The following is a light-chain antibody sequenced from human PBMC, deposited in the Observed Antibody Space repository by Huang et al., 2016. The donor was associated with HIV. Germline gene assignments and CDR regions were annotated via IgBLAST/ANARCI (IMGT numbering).Light chain of an antibody. J-gene: IGKJ1*01. V-gene: IGKV4-1*01. CDR3: HQYYSSPQT. CDR1: QSVFHSSNNKNY. Sequence: DIVVTQSPGSLALSLGERAAINCTSSQSVFHSSNNKNYLSWYQLKPGQSPQLLIYWASTLECGVPDRFRGTGSGTDFTLTITSLQAEDVAVYYCHQYYSSPQTFGQGTKVEV. CDR2: WAS.